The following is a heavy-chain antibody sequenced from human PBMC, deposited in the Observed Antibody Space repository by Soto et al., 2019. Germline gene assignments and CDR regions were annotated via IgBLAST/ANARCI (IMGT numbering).Heavy chain of an antibody. CDR2: IYYSWSS. D-gene: IGHD3-3*01. CDR3: ASGPSYLEWLGVDY. Sequence: SETLSLTCTVSGGSISSGGYYWSWIRQHPGKGLEWIGYIYYSWSSYYNPSLKSRVTISVDTFKNHFSLKLSSVTAADTAVYYCASGPSYLEWLGVDYWGQGTLVTVSS. V-gene: IGHV4-31*03. CDR1: GGSISSGGYY. J-gene: IGHJ4*02.